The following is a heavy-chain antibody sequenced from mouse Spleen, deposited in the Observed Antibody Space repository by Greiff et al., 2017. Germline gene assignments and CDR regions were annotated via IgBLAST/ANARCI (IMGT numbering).Heavy chain of an antibody. V-gene: IGHV5-17*01. D-gene: IGHD2-14*01. CDR2: ISSGSSTI. CDR3: ARKVYYRSDYFDY. Sequence: DVHLVESGGGLVKPGGSLKLSCAASGFTFSDYGMHWVRQAPEKGLEWVAYISSGSSTIYYADTVKGRFTISRDNAKNTLFLQMTSLRSEDTAMYYCARKVYYRSDYFDYWGQGTLVTVSA. CDR1: GFTFSDYG. J-gene: IGHJ3*01.